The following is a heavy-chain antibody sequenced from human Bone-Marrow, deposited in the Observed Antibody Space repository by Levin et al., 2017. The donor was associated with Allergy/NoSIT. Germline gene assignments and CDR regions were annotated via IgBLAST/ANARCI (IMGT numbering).Heavy chain of an antibody. J-gene: IGHJ4*02. CDR3: ATGPRSGIFDY. CDR2: IDPSDENT. V-gene: IGHV1-46*01. CDR1: GYSFSNYY. Sequence: ASVKVSCKASGYSFSNYYIHWVRQAPGEGLEWMGLIDPSDENTNHAQKFQARATMTRDTSTATVYMQLTSLRSEDTAVYYCATGPRSGIFDYWGQGTLVTVSS. D-gene: IGHD1-26*01.